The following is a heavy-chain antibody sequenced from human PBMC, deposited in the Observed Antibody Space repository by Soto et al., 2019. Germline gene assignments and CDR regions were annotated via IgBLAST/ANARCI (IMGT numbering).Heavy chain of an antibody. CDR1: GGSVISYY. Sequence: SETLSLTCTVSGGSVISYYWSWVRQPPGKGLEWIGYIYYSGSTNYNPSLKSRVTISVDTSKNLFSLRLSSVTAADTAVYYCARHETLHGDXDYWGQGTLVTVS. CDR2: IYYSGST. V-gene: IGHV4-59*08. CDR3: ARHETLHGDXDY. J-gene: IGHJ4*02. D-gene: IGHD4-17*01.